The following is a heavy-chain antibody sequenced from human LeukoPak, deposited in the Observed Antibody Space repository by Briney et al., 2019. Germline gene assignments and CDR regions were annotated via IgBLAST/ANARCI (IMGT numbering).Heavy chain of an antibody. CDR3: AGSIVAALVSCDY. Sequence: PGGSLRLSCAASGFSFTSYAMHWVRQAPGKGLEWVAVISYDGSNKYYADSVKGRFTISRDNSKNTLYLQMDSLRAEDTAVYFCAGSIVAALVSCDYWGQGTLVTVSS. V-gene: IGHV3-30-3*01. CDR1: GFSFTSYA. CDR2: ISYDGSNK. J-gene: IGHJ4*02. D-gene: IGHD1-26*01.